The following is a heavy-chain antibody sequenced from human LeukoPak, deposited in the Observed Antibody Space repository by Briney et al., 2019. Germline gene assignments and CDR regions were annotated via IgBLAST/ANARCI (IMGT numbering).Heavy chain of an antibody. J-gene: IGHJ4*02. Sequence: PSETLSLTCTVSGYSISSGYYWGWIRQPPGKGLEWIGSIYHSGSTYYNPSPKSRVTISVDTSKNQFSLKLSSVTAADTAVYYCAGLEERITISYWGQGTLVTVSS. CDR1: GYSISSGYY. CDR3: AGLEERITISY. D-gene: IGHD3-9*01. V-gene: IGHV4-38-2*02. CDR2: IYHSGST.